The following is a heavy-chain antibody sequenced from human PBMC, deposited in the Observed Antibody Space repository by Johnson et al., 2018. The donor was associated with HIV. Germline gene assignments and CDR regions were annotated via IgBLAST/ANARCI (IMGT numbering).Heavy chain of an antibody. CDR3: AKDQELMRGSGSYYKTPDAFDI. J-gene: IGHJ3*02. Sequence: VQLVESGGGLVQPGGSLGLSCAASGFTFSSYWMSWVRQAPGKGLEWVANINQDETAKYYVDSVKGRFTISRDNAKKSLFLQVNSLRAEDTAVYYCAKDQELMRGSGSYYKTPDAFDIWGQGTMVTVSS. CDR1: GFTFSSYW. V-gene: IGHV3-7*05. D-gene: IGHD3-10*01. CDR2: INQDETAK.